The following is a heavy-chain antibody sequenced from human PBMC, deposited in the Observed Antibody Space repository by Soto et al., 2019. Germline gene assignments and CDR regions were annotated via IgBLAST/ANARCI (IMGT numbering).Heavy chain of an antibody. CDR1: GYSITSGGYS. V-gene: IGHV4-30-2*01. CDR2: IYDSGST. D-gene: IGHD1-1*01. CDR3: ARGAGIAPSADFAE. Sequence: SDTLSLTCVFSGYSITSGGYSWTLIRQPPGKGLEWIGYIYDSGSTYYNPSLMGRVVMSVDRSENQFSLKLNFVTAADTAVYFCARGAGIAPSADFAEWGKGTLVTVYS. J-gene: IGHJ4*02.